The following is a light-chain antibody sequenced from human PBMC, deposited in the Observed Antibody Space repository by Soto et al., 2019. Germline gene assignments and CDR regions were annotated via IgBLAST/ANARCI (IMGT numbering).Light chain of an antibody. CDR3: QQGTT. CDR2: GAS. CDR1: QSVSSN. Sequence: EIVMTQSPATLSVSPGERATLSCRASQSVSSNLAWYQQKPGQAPRLLIYGASTRATGIPARFSGSGSGTEFTLTISSLQSEDFAVYYCQQGTTFGGGPRWIS. V-gene: IGKV3-15*01. J-gene: IGKJ4*01.